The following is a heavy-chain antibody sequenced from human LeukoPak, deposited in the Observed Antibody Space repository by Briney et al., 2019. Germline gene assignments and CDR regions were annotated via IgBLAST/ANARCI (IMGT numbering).Heavy chain of an antibody. J-gene: IGHJ4*02. CDR2: INPNSGGT. D-gene: IGHD3-10*01. CDR3: ARDWGSSGFGELFYFDY. V-gene: IGHV1-2*02. CDR1: GYTFTGYY. Sequence: ASVKASCKASGYTFTGYYMHWVRQAPGQGLEWMGWINPNSGGTNYAQKFQGRVTMTRDTSISTAYMELSRLRSDDTAVYYCARDWGSSGFGELFYFDYWGQGTLVTVSS.